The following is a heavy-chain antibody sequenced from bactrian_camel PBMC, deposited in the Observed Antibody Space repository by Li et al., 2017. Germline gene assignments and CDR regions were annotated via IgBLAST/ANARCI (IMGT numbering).Heavy chain of an antibody. CDR3: ATGAERDGGSWFGDFGY. CDR1: GHTDSTHM. Sequence: VPLVESGGGSVQPGGSVSLSCQASGHTDSTHMMGWFRQAPGKEREGVAFLGTDGSRTYNNSVKGRFTISRDNAKSTLYLQMNTLKPEDTAVYYCATGAERDGGSWFGDFGYWGQGTQVTVS. J-gene: IGHJ6*01. CDR2: LGTDGSR. V-gene: IGHV3S53*01. D-gene: IGHD6*01.